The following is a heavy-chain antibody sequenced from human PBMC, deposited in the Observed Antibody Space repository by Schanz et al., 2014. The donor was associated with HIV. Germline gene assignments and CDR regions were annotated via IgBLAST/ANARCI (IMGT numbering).Heavy chain of an antibody. CDR3: ARLGPIVVVPGPLAWYFDL. Sequence: QVQLVQSGAEVKKPGASVTVSCQTPGRAFADMDINWVRQTTGRGLEWMGWINPNSGGSKFAQKFQGRVTLTTDTSINTAYMEMTRLTSHDTAVYYCARLGPIVVVPGPLAWYFDLWGRGTLVTVSS. CDR1: GRAFADMD. V-gene: IGHV1-2*02. J-gene: IGHJ2*01. CDR2: INPNSGGS. D-gene: IGHD2-2*01.